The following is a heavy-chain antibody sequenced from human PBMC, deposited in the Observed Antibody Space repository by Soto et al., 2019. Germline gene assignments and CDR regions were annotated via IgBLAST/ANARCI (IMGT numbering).Heavy chain of an antibody. D-gene: IGHD1-7*01. CDR3: YAGTTDAFDI. CDR1: GYTFTRYY. J-gene: IGHJ3*02. V-gene: IGHV1-46*01. Sequence: ASVKVSCKASGYTFTRYYVHWVRQAPGQGLEWMGIINPSGGSTGYAQKFQGRVTMTRDTSTSTVYMELSSLRSVDTALYYCYAGTTDAFDIWGQGTMVTVSS. CDR2: INPSGGST.